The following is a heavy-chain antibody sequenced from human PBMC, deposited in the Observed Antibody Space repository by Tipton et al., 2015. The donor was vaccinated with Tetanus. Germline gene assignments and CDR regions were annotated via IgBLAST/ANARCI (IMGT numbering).Heavy chain of an antibody. CDR2: IYSGGST. CDR1: GFIVSSNY. J-gene: IGHJ3*02. Sequence: SGFIVSSNYMSWVRQAPGKGLEWVSVIYSGGSTYYADSGKGRFTISRDNSKNTLYLQMNSLRAEDTAVYYCARDYYIPHALDIGGQGTWVTVSS. V-gene: IGHV3-53*01. CDR3: ARDYYIPHALDI. D-gene: IGHD3-22*01.